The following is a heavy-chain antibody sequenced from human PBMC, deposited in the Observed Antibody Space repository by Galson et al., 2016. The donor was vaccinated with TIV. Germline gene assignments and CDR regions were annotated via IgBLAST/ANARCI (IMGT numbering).Heavy chain of an antibody. Sequence: SLRLSCAGSGSTFGDYFMYWIRQAPGKGLEWVSYISSSGITRRYADSVKGRFTISRDNAKKSLYLQMNSLRAQDTAIYYCASGCSGGTCEEYWGQGTLVSFSS. CDR1: GSTFGDYF. CDR2: ISSSGITR. D-gene: IGHD2-15*01. V-gene: IGHV3-11*01. J-gene: IGHJ4*02. CDR3: ASGCSGGTCEEY.